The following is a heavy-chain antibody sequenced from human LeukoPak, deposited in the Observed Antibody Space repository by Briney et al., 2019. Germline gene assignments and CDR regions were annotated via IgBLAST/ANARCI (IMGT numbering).Heavy chain of an antibody. CDR1: GFTFSSYG. J-gene: IGHJ4*02. V-gene: IGHV1-2*02. CDR2: INSGSGDT. D-gene: IGHD1-26*01. CDR3: VRERRATADY. Sequence: PGGSLRLSYAASGFTFSSYGMHWVRQAPGQGLEWIGWINSGSGDTNYAQKFQGRVTVTRDTSSSTTYMEVSNLRSDDTAVYHCVRERRATADYWGQGTLVTVSS.